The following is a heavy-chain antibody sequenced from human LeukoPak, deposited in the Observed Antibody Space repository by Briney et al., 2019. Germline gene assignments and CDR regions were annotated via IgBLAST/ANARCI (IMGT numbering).Heavy chain of an antibody. Sequence: ASVKVSCKASGGTFSSYAISWVRQAPGQGLEWMGGIIPIFGTANYAQKFQGRVTITADESTSTAYMELSSLRSEDTAVYYCASGGSPPYYYYYMDVWGKGTRSPSP. V-gene: IGHV1-69*13. CDR2: IIPIFGTA. CDR3: ASGGSPPYYYYYMDV. J-gene: IGHJ6*03. CDR1: GGTFSSYA. D-gene: IGHD3-16*01.